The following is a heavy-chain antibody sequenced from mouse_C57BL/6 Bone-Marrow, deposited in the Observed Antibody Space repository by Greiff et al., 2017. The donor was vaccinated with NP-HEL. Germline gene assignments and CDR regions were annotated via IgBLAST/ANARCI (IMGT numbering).Heavy chain of an antibody. CDR3: ANDYCGSSYGFAY. V-gene: IGHV1-56*01. CDR2: IFPGSGST. CDR1: GYTFTSHW. Sequence: VQLQQSGPELVRPGASVKISCKAPGYTFTSHWMQWVRQRPGQGLEWIGEIFPGSGSTYYNEKFKGKATLTVDTSSSTAYMQLSSRTSEDSAVYFCANDYCGSSYGFAYWGQGTLVTVSA. D-gene: IGHD1-1*01. J-gene: IGHJ3*01.